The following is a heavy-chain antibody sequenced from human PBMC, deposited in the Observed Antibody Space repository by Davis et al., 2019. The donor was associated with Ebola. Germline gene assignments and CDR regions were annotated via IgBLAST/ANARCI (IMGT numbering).Heavy chain of an antibody. V-gene: IGHV5-51*01. CDR2: IYPGDSDT. Sequence: PGGSLRLSCKGSGYSFTSYWIGWVRQMPGKGLEWMGIIYPGDSDTRYSPSFQGQVTISADKSISTAYLQWSSLKASDTAMYYCARRTVQGVGGYGMDVWGQGTTVTVSS. CDR3: ARRTVQGVGGYGMDV. CDR1: GYSFTSYW. J-gene: IGHJ6*02. D-gene: IGHD3-10*01.